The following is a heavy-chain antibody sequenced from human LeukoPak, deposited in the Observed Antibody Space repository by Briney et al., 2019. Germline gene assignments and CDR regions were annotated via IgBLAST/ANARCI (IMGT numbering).Heavy chain of an antibody. D-gene: IGHD3-3*01. CDR1: GGTFSSYA. Sequence: SVKVSCKASGGTFSSYAISWVRQAPGQGLEWMGRIIPIFGTANYAQKFQGRVTITTDESTSTAYMELSSLRSEDTAVYYCARGQYYDFWSGYLGHYYYMDVWGKGTTVTVSS. J-gene: IGHJ6*03. V-gene: IGHV1-69*05. CDR2: IIPIFGTA. CDR3: ARGQYYDFWSGYLGHYYYMDV.